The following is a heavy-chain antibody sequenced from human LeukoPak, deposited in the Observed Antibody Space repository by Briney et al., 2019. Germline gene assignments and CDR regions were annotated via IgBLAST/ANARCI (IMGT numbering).Heavy chain of an antibody. CDR1: GGSISSYY. V-gene: IGHV4-59*01. CDR3: ARSDGSGSYYYYGMDV. CDR2: IYYSGST. D-gene: IGHD3-10*01. Sequence: SETLSLTCTVSGGSISSYYWSWIRQPPGKGLEWIGYIYYSGSTNYNPSLKSRVSISVETSKNQFSLKLSSVTAADTAVYYCARSDGSGSYYYYGMDVWGQGTTVTVSS. J-gene: IGHJ6*02.